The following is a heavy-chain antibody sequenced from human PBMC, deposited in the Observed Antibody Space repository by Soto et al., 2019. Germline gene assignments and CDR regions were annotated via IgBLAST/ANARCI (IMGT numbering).Heavy chain of an antibody. CDR3: ARTYYYDSSGYFLFDTPAGGFDP. Sequence: AAVKGSCKASGYTVTSCISSGVRQTPVQGLEWMGWISAYNGNTNYAQKLQGRVTMTTDTSTSAACRELRSLRADDTAVYYCARTYYYDSSGYFLFDTPAGGFDPWGQGTMVTVSS. V-gene: IGHV1-18*01. D-gene: IGHD3-22*01. J-gene: IGHJ5*02. CDR2: ISAYNGNT. CDR1: GYTVTSCI.